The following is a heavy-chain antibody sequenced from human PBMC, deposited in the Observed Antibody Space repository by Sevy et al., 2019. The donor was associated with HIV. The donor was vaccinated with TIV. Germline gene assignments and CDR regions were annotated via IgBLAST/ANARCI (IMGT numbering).Heavy chain of an antibody. Sequence: GGSLRLSCAASGFTLSNYWMSWVRQAPGKGLEWVANIKQDGSDKYYVDSVKGRFTISRDNAKNSLYLQMNSLRAEDTAGYYCARGLDSGRYYENYWGQGTLVTVSS. V-gene: IGHV3-7*01. J-gene: IGHJ4*02. D-gene: IGHD1-26*01. CDR1: GFTLSNYW. CDR3: ARGLDSGRYYENY. CDR2: IKQDGSDK.